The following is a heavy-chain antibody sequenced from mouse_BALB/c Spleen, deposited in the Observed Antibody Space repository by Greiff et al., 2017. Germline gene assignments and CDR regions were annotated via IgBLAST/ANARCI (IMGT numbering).Heavy chain of an antibody. J-gene: IGHJ1*01. D-gene: IGHD1-1*01. V-gene: IGHV14-1*02. CDR3: ARGGITTVVAWYFDV. CDR2: IDPENGNT. Sequence: VQLQQSGAELVRPGALVKLSCKASGFNIKDYYMHWVKQRPEQGLEWIGWIDPENGNTIYDPKFQGKASITADTSSNTAYLQLSSLTSEDTAVYYCARGGITTVVAWYFDVWGAGTTVTVSS. CDR1: GFNIKDYY.